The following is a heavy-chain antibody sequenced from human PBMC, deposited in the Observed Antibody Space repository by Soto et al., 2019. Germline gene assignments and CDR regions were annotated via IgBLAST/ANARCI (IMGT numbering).Heavy chain of an antibody. Sequence: GGSLRLSCVASGVTVSSNYMSWVRQAPGKGLEWVSVIYSGGSTYYADSVKGRFTISRDNSKNTLYLQMNSLRAEDTAVYYCASYRDGYNSDPYYYGMDVWGQGTTVTVSS. CDR2: IYSGGST. CDR3: ASYRDGYNSDPYYYGMDV. J-gene: IGHJ6*02. V-gene: IGHV3-53*01. D-gene: IGHD5-12*01. CDR1: GVTVSSNY.